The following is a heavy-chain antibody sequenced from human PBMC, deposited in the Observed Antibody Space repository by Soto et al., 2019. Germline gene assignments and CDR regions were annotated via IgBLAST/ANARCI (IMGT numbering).Heavy chain of an antibody. CDR3: ARVSTGDTAPNYFDC. D-gene: IGHD2-21*02. Sequence: QVHLVESGGGVVQPGTSLRLSCAASGFTFSYYGMHWVRQAPGQGLEWVAFIWFDGTREFYTDSVKGRFSITRDNSNNTLYLQMNSLTAEDTALYYCARVSTGDTAPNYFDCWGQGTLVTVSS. CDR1: GFTFSYYG. V-gene: IGHV3-33*01. CDR2: IWFDGTRE. J-gene: IGHJ4*02.